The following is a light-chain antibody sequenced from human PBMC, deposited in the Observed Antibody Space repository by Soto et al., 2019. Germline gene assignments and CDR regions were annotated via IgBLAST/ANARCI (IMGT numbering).Light chain of an antibody. J-gene: IGKJ1*01. V-gene: IGKV2-30*01. CDR2: RVS. CDR1: QSVVYSDGTAY. Sequence: DVVMTQSPLSLPVTLGQPATISCRSSQSVVYSDGTAYLTWFQQRPGQSPRRLIYRVSNRDSGRPDRVSGSGSGADFAPNFSRVEAEEVEIYYGVQDTYWPRKFGRGTEVEGK. CDR3: VQDTYWPRK.